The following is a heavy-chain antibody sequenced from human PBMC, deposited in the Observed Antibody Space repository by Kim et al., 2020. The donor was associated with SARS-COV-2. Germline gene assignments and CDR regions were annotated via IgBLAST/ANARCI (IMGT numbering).Heavy chain of an antibody. V-gene: IGHV5-51*01. Sequence: DTRYSPSFQGQVTISVDKSVNTAYLHWRSLKASDTAIYFCARQGYGDYDYWGQGTLVTVSS. CDR2: DT. D-gene: IGHD4-17*01. CDR3: ARQGYGDYDY. J-gene: IGHJ4*02.